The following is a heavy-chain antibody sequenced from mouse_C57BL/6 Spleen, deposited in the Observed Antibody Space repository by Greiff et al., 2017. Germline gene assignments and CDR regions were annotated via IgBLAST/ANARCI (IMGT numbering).Heavy chain of an antibody. CDR2: IYPGDGDT. CDR3: ARGSLLRDFDY. Sequence: VQLQQSGPELVKPGASVKISCKASGYAFSSYWMNWVKQRPGKGLEWIGRIYPGDGDTNYNGKFKGKATLTADKSSSTAYMQLSSLTSEDSAVYFCARGSLLRDFDYWGQGTTHTVSS. D-gene: IGHD1-1*01. J-gene: IGHJ2*01. CDR1: GYAFSSYW. V-gene: IGHV1-82*01.